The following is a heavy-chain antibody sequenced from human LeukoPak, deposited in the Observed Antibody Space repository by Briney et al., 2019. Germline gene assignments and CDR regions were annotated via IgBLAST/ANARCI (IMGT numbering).Heavy chain of an antibody. Sequence: GGSLRLSCAASGFTFSSYGMHWVRQAPGKGLEWVAVIWYDGSDKYYADSVKGRFTISRDNSKNTLYLQMNSLRAEDTAVYYCAKFVDSSSSGDFDYWGQGTLVTVSS. J-gene: IGHJ4*02. D-gene: IGHD6-6*01. V-gene: IGHV3-33*06. CDR2: IWYDGSDK. CDR1: GFTFSSYG. CDR3: AKFVDSSSSGDFDY.